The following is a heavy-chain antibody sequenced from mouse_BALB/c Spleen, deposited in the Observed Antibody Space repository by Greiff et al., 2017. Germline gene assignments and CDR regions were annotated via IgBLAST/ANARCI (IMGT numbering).Heavy chain of an antibody. CDR1: GFTFSDYY. D-gene: IGHD2-14*01. V-gene: IGHV5-4*02. Sequence: EVKLQESGGGLVKPGGSLKLSCAASGFTFSDYYMYWVRQTPEQRLEWVATISDGGSYTYYPDSVKGRFTISRDNAKNNLYLQMSSLKSEDTAMYYCARGYRYDGGDAMDYWGQGTSVTVSS. J-gene: IGHJ4*01. CDR3: ARGYRYDGGDAMDY. CDR2: ISDGGSYT.